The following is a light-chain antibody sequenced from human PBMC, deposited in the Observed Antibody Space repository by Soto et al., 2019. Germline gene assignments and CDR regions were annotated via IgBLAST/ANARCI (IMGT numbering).Light chain of an antibody. J-gene: IGKJ2*01. CDR2: WAS. CDR3: QHYYTTPRT. Sequence: DIVMNQSPDCLAVSLGERATINCKYRRSVLYHSNNKTDLAWYQQKPGQPPKLLIYWASTRESGVPDRVSGSGAETDFTLTISRLQAEDVAVYYCQHYYTTPRTFGQGTKLELK. V-gene: IGKV4-1*01. CDR1: RSVLYHSNNKTD.